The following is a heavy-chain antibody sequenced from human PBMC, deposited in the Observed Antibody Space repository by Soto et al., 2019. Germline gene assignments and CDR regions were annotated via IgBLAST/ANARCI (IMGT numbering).Heavy chain of an antibody. CDR2: IYPDNTNT. CDR3: ARQGAAVPTVPLIWFDP. D-gene: IGHD6-13*01. V-gene: IGHV5-51*01. J-gene: IGHJ5*02. Sequence: VQLVQSGTEVKKPGESLKISCTGSGYFFAGYWIAWVRQMPGKGLEGMGIIYPDNTNTKYSRSFQGQVTISADKSSSTSYLQWSSLKASDTAIYYCARQGAAVPTVPLIWFDPWGQGTLVTVSS. CDR1: GYFFAGYW.